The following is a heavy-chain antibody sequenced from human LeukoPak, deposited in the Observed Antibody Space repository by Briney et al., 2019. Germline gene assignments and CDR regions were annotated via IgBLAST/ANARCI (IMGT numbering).Heavy chain of an antibody. CDR3: VRDYGYYFDY. CDR1: GFTFSSYA. CDR2: VSGSCGST. D-gene: IGHD4-17*01. Sequence: WGSLRLSCAASGFTFSSYAISWVRQAPGKGLEWVSAVSGSCGSTYYADSVKGRFTISRDNSKNTLYLQMNSLRAEDTAVYYCVRDYGYYFDYWGKGTRVTVSS. V-gene: IGHV3-23*01. J-gene: IGHJ4*02.